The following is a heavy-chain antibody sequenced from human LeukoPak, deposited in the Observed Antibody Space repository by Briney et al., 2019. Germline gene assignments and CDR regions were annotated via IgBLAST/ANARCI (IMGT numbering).Heavy chain of an antibody. CDR1: GFTFSSYS. J-gene: IGHJ4*02. Sequence: PGGSLRLSCAASGFTFSSYSMNWVRQAPGKGLEWVSSISSSSSYIYYADPVKGRFTISRDNAKNSLYLQMNSLRAEDTAVYYCARVPPMATASLHFDYWGQGTLVTVSS. V-gene: IGHV3-21*01. CDR3: ARVPPMATASLHFDY. D-gene: IGHD5-24*01. CDR2: ISSSSSYI.